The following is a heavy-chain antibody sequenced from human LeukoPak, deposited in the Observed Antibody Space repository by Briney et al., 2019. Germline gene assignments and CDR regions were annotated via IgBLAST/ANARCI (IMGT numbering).Heavy chain of an antibody. CDR1: GFTFGSYG. D-gene: IGHD3-22*01. CDR2: IRYDGSNK. CDR3: AKEGSVGPYYYDSSGYYPYYYYYYYMDV. Sequence: GGSLRLSCAASGFTFGSYGMHWVRQAPGKGLEWVAFIRYDGSNKYYADSVKGRFTISRDNSKNTLYLHVNSLRPEDTAVYYCAKEGSVGPYYYDSSGYYPYYYYYYYMDVWGKGTTVTISS. V-gene: IGHV3-30*02. J-gene: IGHJ6*03.